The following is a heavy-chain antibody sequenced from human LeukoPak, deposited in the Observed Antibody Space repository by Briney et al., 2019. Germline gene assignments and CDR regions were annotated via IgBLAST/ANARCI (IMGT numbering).Heavy chain of an antibody. CDR3: AAGVDTVIYHYYYAMDV. J-gene: IGHJ6*02. V-gene: IGHV1-58*02. CDR2: IVVGGGGT. Sequence: GTSVKVSCKASGFTFASSAIQWVRQARGQRLEWIGWIVVGGGGTNYAQKFQERVTITRDMSTSTAYMELSSLRSEDTAVYYCAAGVDTVIYHYYYAMDVWGQGTTVTVSS. D-gene: IGHD5-18*01. CDR1: GFTFASSA.